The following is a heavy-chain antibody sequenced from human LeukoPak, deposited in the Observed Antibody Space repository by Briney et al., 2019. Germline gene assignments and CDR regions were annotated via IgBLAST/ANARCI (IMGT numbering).Heavy chain of an antibody. J-gene: IGHJ4*02. V-gene: IGHV3-20*04. CDR2: IKWNGGST. D-gene: IGHD6-19*01. CDR1: GFTFDDYG. CDR3: APAVAGTVFDY. Sequence: GGSLRLSCAASGFTFDDYGMSWVRHAPGKGLEWVSGIKWNGGSTVYADSVKGRFTISRDNAKNSLYLQMNSLRAEDTAVYYCAPAVAGTVFDYWGQGTLVTVSS.